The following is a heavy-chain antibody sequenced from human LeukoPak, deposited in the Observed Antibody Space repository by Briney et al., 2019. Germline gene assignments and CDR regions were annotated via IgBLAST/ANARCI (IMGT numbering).Heavy chain of an antibody. CDR1: GYTFTSYG. CDR2: ISAYNGNT. Sequence: ASVKVSCKASGYTFTSYGISWVRQAPGQGLEWMGWISAYNGNTNYAQKLQGRVTMTTDTSTSTAYMELRSPRSDDTAVYYCARDLLVSGPEQLLFFSYWGQGTLVTVSS. J-gene: IGHJ4*02. D-gene: IGHD2-2*01. V-gene: IGHV1-18*04. CDR3: ARDLLVSGPEQLLFFSY.